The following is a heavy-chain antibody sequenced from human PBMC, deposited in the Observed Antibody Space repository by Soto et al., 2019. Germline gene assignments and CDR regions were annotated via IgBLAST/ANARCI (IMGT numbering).Heavy chain of an antibody. J-gene: IGHJ5*02. CDR1: GYTFTSFG. V-gene: IGHV1-18*01. D-gene: IGHD3-10*01. CDR3: ARATYYYGSGSRTKMQHTPSNWFDP. CDR2: ISAYNVNT. Sequence: QVQLVQSGAEVKKPGAPLKFSCKASGYTFTSFGMSWLRQAPGQGLEWMGWISAYNVNTNYARKLKGRVTMTKDTSTSTAYMELRSLRSDDTAVYDCARATYYYGSGSRTKMQHTPSNWFDPWGQGTLVTVSS.